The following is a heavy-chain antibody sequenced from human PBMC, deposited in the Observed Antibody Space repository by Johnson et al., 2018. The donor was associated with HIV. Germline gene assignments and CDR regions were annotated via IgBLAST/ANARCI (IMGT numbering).Heavy chain of an antibody. CDR1: GFTFSDYY. J-gene: IGHJ3*02. CDR2: ISSGGNTI. Sequence: QEQLVESGGGLVKPGGSLRLFCAASGFTFSDYYMNWIRQTPGKGLAWVSYISSGGNTIYYADSVKGRFTISRDNAKNSLYLQMNSLTAEDTALYYCARLRDGYNFDAFDIWGQGTMVTVSS. D-gene: IGHD5-24*01. CDR3: ARLRDGYNFDAFDI. V-gene: IGHV3-11*04.